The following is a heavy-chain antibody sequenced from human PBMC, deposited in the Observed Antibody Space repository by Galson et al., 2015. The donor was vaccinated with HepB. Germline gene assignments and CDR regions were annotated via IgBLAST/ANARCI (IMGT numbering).Heavy chain of an antibody. Sequence: CAISGDSVSSNSAAWNWIRQSPSRGLEWLGRTYYRSKWYNDYAVSVKSRITINPDTSKNQFSLQLNSVTPEDTAVYYCARDRAYCSGGSCYSENYYYYMDVWGEGTTVTVSS. D-gene: IGHD2-15*01. V-gene: IGHV6-1*01. CDR1: GDSVSSNSAA. J-gene: IGHJ6*03. CDR2: TYYRSKWYN. CDR3: ARDRAYCSGGSCYSENYYYYMDV.